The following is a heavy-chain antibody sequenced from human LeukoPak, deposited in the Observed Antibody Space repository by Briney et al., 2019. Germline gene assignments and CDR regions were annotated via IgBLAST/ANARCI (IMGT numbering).Heavy chain of an antibody. Sequence: SETLSLTCTVSGGSISSGGYYWSWIRQHPGKGLEWIGYIYYSGSTYYNPSLKSRVTISVDTSKNQFSLKLSSVTAADTAVYYCARDAPLGDIAYWGQGTLVTVSP. J-gene: IGHJ4*02. V-gene: IGHV4-31*03. D-gene: IGHD6-13*01. CDR3: ARDAPLGDIAY. CDR2: IYYSGST. CDR1: GGSISSGGYY.